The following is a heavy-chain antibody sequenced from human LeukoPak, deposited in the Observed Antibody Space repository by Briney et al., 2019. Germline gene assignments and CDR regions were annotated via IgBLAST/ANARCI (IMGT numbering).Heavy chain of an antibody. J-gene: IGHJ4*02. D-gene: IGHD2-2*01. V-gene: IGHV1-2*06. CDR3: ASSEVRRYCSSTSCFGLDY. CDR2: INPNSGGT. CDR1: GYTFTGYY. Sequence: GASVKVSCKASGYTFTGYYMHWVRQAPGQGLEWMGRINPNSGGTNYAQKFQDRVTMTRDTSISTAYMELSRLRSDDTAVYYCASSEVRRYCSSTSCFGLDYWGQGTLVTVSS.